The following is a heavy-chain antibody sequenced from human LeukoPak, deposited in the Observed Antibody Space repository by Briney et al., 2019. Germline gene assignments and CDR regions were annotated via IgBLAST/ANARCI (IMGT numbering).Heavy chain of an antibody. J-gene: IGHJ4*02. D-gene: IGHD6-13*01. V-gene: IGHV4-39*01. CDR2: IYYSGST. Sequence: PSETLSLTCTVSGGSISSSSYYWGWIRQPPGKGLEWIGSIYYSGSTYYNPSLKSRVTISVDTSKNQFSLKLSSVTAADTAVYYCAIRQQLVPYVWDYWGQGTLVTVSS. CDR3: AIRQQLVPYVWDY. CDR1: GGSISSSSYY.